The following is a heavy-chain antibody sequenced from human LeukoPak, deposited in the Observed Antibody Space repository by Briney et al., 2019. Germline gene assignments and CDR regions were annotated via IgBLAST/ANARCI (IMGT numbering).Heavy chain of an antibody. J-gene: IGHJ5*02. CDR2: IYASGST. D-gene: IGHD1-26*01. V-gene: IGHV4-4*07. CDR3: ARDPRGIVGANHNWFDP. CDR1: GGSISSYY. Sequence: PSETLSLTCTVSGGSISSYYWSWIRQPAGKGLKLIGRIYASGSTTYNPSLQSRVTMSVDTSKSQFCLKLISVTAADTAVYYCARDPRGIVGANHNWFDPWGQGTLVTVSS.